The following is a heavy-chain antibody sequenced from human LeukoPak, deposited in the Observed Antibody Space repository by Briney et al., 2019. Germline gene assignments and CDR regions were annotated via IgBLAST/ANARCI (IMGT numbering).Heavy chain of an antibody. CDR1: GGSIRSESYY. CDR3: ARDMTGSGWNDSFDI. V-gene: IGHV4-61*02. J-gene: IGHJ3*02. D-gene: IGHD6-19*01. Sequence: PSETLSLTCSVSGGSIRSESYYWSWLRQPAGKGLEWIGRIYSSGSINFTPSLKSRFTISIDTSQNQFPLNLSSVTAADTAVYYCARDMTGSGWNDSFDIWGQGTMVTVSA. CDR2: IYSSGSI.